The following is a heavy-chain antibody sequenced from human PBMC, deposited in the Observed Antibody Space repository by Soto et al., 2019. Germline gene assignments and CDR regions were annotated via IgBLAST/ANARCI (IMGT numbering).Heavy chain of an antibody. CDR3: ASRYGGTLDY. CDR1: GGSISSYY. Sequence: TSETLSLTCTVSGGSISSYYWSWIRQPPGKGLEWIGYIYYSGSTNYNPSLKSRVTISVDTSKNQFSLKLSSVTAADTAVYYCASRYGGTLDYWGQGNLVTVSS. D-gene: IGHD4-17*01. V-gene: IGHV4-59*08. CDR2: IYYSGST. J-gene: IGHJ4*02.